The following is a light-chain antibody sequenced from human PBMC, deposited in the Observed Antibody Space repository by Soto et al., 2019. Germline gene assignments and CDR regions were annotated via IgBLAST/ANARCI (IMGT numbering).Light chain of an antibody. V-gene: IGKV3-11*01. Sequence: EIVLTQSPATLYLSAGEIVTLSCRSSQSVDTMVAWYQQQVGRTPRLLIYETSSRATGVPARFSGSGSGTYFTLTISRLEPEDFAIYFCQVRSDWPPFKYTFGQGTKLEVK. CDR2: ETS. CDR1: QSVDTM. CDR3: QVRSDWPPFKYT. J-gene: IGKJ2*01.